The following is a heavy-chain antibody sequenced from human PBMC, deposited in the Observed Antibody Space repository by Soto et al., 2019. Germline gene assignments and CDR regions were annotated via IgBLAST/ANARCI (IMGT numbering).Heavy chain of an antibody. CDR2: INPNSGGT. V-gene: IGHV1-2*02. Sequence: ASVKVSCKASGYTFTGYYMHWVRQAPGQGLEWMGWINPNSGGTNYAQKFQGRVTMTRDTSISTAYMELSRLRSDDTAVYYCARVNVVVVAATGEYYFDYWGQGTLVTVSS. J-gene: IGHJ4*02. D-gene: IGHD2-15*01. CDR1: GYTFTGYY. CDR3: ARVNVVVVAATGEYYFDY.